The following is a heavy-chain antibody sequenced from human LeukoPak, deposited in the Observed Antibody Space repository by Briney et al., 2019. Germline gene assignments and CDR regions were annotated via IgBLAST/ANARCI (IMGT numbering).Heavy chain of an antibody. D-gene: IGHD3-22*01. V-gene: IGHV4-34*01. CDR1: GGSFSGYY. J-gene: IGHJ3*02. Sequence: PSETLSLTCAVYGGSFSGYYWSWIRQPPGKGLGWIGEINHSGSTNYNPSLKSRVTISVDTSKNQFSLKLSSVTAADTAVYYCARDDSSGSLDAFDIWGQGTMVTVSS. CDR2: INHSGST. CDR3: ARDDSSGSLDAFDI.